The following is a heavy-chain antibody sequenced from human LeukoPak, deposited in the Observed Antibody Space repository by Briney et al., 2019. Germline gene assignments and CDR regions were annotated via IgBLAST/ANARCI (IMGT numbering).Heavy chain of an antibody. CDR2: LRGRGDST. V-gene: IGHV3-23*01. CDR1: GFTFTTYA. CDR3: AKEDYDSSGGFDS. D-gene: IGHD3-22*01. J-gene: IGHJ4*02. Sequence: GGSLRLSCAASGFTFTTYAMRWVRPAPGKGLEWVSALRGRGDSTYYADSVMGRFAISRDNSKNTLYLQLNDLRAEDTAVYYCAKEDYDSSGGFDSWGQGTLVTVSS.